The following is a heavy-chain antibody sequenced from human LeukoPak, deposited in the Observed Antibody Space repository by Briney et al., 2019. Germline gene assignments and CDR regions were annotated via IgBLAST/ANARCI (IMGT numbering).Heavy chain of an antibody. CDR1: GFTFTSSA. CDR3: ARGGGSSSSPFYYGMDV. D-gene: IGHD6-13*01. Sequence: ASVKVSCKASGFTFTSSAVQWVRQARGQRLEWIGWIVVGSGNTNYAQKFQERVTITRDMSTSTAYMELSSLRSEDTAVYYCARGGGSSSSPFYYGMDVWGQGTTVTVSS. J-gene: IGHJ6*02. V-gene: IGHV1-58*01. CDR2: IVVGSGNT.